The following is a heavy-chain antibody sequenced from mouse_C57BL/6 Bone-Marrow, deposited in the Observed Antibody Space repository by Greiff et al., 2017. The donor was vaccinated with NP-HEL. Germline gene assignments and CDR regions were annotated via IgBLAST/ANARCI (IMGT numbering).Heavy chain of an antibody. D-gene: IGHD2-4*01. J-gene: IGHJ4*01. V-gene: IGHV7-3*01. CDR3: ARSIYYDYADDRFYGMDY. CDR2: IRNKANGYTI. CDR1: GFTFTDYY. Sequence: DVQLVESGGGLVQPGGSLSLSCAASGFTFTDYYMSWVRQPPGKALEWVGFIRNKANGYTIEYSASVKGRFTISRDNSQTILYLQMNALRAEESATYYYARSIYYDYADDRFYGMDYWGQGTSVTVSA.